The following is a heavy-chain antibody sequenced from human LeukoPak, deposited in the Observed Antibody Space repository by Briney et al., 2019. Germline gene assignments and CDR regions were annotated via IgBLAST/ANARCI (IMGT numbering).Heavy chain of an antibody. V-gene: IGHV1-8*01. J-gene: IGHJ6*02. CDR3: ARYYDFWSGYRSYGMDV. CDR1: GYTFTSYD. D-gene: IGHD3-3*01. CDR2: MNPNSGNT. Sequence: ASVKVSCKASGYTFTSYDINWVRQATGQGLEWMGWMNPNSGNTGYAQKFQGRVTMTRNTSISTAYMELSSLRSEDTAVYYCARYYDFWSGYRSYGMDVWGQGTTVTVSS.